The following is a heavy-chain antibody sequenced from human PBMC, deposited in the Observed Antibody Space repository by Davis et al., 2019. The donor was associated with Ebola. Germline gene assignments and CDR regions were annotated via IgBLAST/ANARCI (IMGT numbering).Heavy chain of an antibody. V-gene: IGHV3-23*01. CDR2: ISGGGTST. D-gene: IGHD2-15*01. CDR3: AKSPPLVVVAATLFDY. Sequence: GESLKISCAASGFIFSSYPMSWVRQAPGKGLEWVSCISGGGTSTFYADSVKGRFTISRDNSKNTLYLQMNSLRVEDMAVYYCAKSPPLVVVAATLFDYWGQGTLVTVSS. CDR1: GFIFSSYP. J-gene: IGHJ4*02.